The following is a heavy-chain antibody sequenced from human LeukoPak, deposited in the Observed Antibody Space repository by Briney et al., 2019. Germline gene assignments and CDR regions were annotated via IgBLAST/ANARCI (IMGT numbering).Heavy chain of an antibody. V-gene: IGHV3-33*01. D-gene: IGHD3-10*01. CDR1: GFTFSTYG. Sequence: GGSLRLSCAASGFTFSTYGMHWVRQAPGKGLEWVALIWFDGSDKYYADSVKGRFTISRDNSKNTLYLQMNSLRAEDTAVYYCASLWFGDYWGQGTLVTVSS. CDR3: ASLWFGDY. CDR2: IWFDGSDK. J-gene: IGHJ4*02.